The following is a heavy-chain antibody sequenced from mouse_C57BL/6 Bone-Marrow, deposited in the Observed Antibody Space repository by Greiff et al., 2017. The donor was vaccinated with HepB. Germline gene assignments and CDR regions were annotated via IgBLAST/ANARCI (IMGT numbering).Heavy chain of an antibody. D-gene: IGHD2-1*01. Sequence: VKLQESGPGLVQPSQSLSITCTVSGFSLTSYGVHWVRQSPGKGLEWLGVIWSGGSTDYNAAFISRLSISKDNSTSQVFFKMNSLQADDTAIYYGARKGDGNYRYYYAMDYWGQGTSVTVSS. CDR3: ARKGDGNYRYYYAMDY. CDR1: GFSLTSYG. J-gene: IGHJ4*01. V-gene: IGHV2-2*01. CDR2: IWSGGST.